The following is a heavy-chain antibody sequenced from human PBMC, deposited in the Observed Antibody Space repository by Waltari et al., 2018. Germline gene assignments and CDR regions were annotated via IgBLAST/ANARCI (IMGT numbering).Heavy chain of an antibody. D-gene: IGHD3-10*01. J-gene: IGHJ4*02. V-gene: IGHV4-39*01. Sequence: QLQLQESGPGLVKPSETLSLTCTVSGGSISSSSYYWGWTRQPPGKGLEWIGSIYYSGSTYYNPSLKSRVTISVDTSKNQFSLKLSSVTAADTAVYYCARSMVRGVIVDYWGQGTLVTVSS. CDR1: GGSISSSSYY. CDR3: ARSMVRGVIVDY. CDR2: IYYSGST.